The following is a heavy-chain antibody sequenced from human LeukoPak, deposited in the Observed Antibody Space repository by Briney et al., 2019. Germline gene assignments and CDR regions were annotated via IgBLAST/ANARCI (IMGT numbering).Heavy chain of an antibody. CDR1: GYTFTGYA. V-gene: IGHV7-4-1*02. Sequence: ASVKVSCKASGYTFTGYAMNWVRQAPGQGLEWMGWINTNTGNPTYAQGFTGRFVFSLDTSVSTAYLQISSLKAEDTAVYYCARDPSIAAVQKESRNDYWGQGTLVTVSS. CDR3: ARDPSIAAVQKESRNDY. CDR2: INTNTGNP. D-gene: IGHD6-6*01. J-gene: IGHJ4*02.